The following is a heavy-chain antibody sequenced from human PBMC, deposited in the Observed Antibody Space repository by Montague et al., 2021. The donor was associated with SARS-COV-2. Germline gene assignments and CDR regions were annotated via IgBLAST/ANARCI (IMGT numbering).Heavy chain of an antibody. CDR3: ARGRIEVSMIVVVLTGASYYMDV. V-gene: IGHV4-34*01. Sequence: SETLFLTCAVYGGSFSGHHWSWIRQPPGKGLEWIGEINNSGSTNYNPSLKSRVTISVDTSKNQFSLKLHSVTAADTAVYYCARGRIEVSMIVVVLTGASYYMDVWGKGTTVTVSS. J-gene: IGHJ6*03. CDR1: GGSFSGHH. CDR2: INNSGST. D-gene: IGHD3-22*01.